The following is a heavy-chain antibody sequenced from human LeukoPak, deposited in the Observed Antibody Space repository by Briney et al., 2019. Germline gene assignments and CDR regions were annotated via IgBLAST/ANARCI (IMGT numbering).Heavy chain of an antibody. CDR3: ARGPPTNYYDSSGPSRGAFDI. Sequence: GGSLRLSCAASGFTFSSYAMSWVRQAPGKGLEWVSAISGSGGSTYYADSVKGRFTISRDNSKNTLYPQMNGLRAEDTAVYYCARGPPTNYYDSSGPSRGAFDIWGQGTMVTVSS. J-gene: IGHJ3*02. CDR2: ISGSGGST. CDR1: GFTFSSYA. V-gene: IGHV3-23*01. D-gene: IGHD3-22*01.